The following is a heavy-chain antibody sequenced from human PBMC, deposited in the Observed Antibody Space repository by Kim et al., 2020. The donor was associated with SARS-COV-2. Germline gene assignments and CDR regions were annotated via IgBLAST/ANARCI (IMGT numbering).Heavy chain of an antibody. J-gene: IGHJ4*02. CDR1: GFTFSSYA. V-gene: IGHV3-23*01. CDR2: ISGSGGST. Sequence: GGSLRLSCAASGFTFSSYAMSWVRQAPGKGLEWVSAISGSGGSTYYADSVKGRFTISRDNSKNTLYLQMNSLRAEDTAVYYCAKARTAYWGGDCYPPIPPFDYWGQGTLVTVSS. D-gene: IGHD2-21*02. CDR3: AKARTAYWGGDCYPPIPPFDY.